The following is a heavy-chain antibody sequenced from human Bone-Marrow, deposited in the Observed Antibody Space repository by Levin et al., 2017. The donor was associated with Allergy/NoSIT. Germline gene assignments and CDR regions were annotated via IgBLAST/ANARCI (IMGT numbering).Heavy chain of an antibody. V-gene: IGHV3-15*01. D-gene: IGHD5-18*01. J-gene: IGHJ3*02. CDR2: IKTKTDGGTT. Sequence: GESLKISCAASGXXFNNAXMSWXXXXXXKGLEWVGRIKTKTDGGTTDYAAPVKGRFTISRDDSKNTLFLQMNSLKTEDTAVYYCTTEGYSYGFHAFDIWGQGTMVTVSS. CDR3: TTEGYSYGFHAFDI. CDR1: GXXFNNAX.